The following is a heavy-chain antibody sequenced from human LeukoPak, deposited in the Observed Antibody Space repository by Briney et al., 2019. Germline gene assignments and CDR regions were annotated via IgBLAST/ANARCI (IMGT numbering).Heavy chain of an antibody. J-gene: IGHJ6*02. CDR3: ARDRYYYGSGTYYYYYGMDV. CDR1: GFTFSSYA. Sequence: PGGSLRLSCAASGFTFSSYAMHWVRQAPGKGLEWVAVISYDGSSKYYADSVKGRFTISRDNSKNTLYLQMNSLRAEDTAVYYCARDRYYYGSGTYYYYYGMDVWGQGTTVTVSS. CDR2: ISYDGSSK. V-gene: IGHV3-30-3*01. D-gene: IGHD3-10*01.